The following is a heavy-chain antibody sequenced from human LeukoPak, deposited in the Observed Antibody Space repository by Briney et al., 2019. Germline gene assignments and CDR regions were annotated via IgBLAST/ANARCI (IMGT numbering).Heavy chain of an antibody. CDR3: ARDRYFFDSSDYYLFDY. J-gene: IGHJ4*02. Sequence: ASVKVSCKASGYTFNNYGISGVRQAPGQGLEWMGWISANNGNTYYAQRFQGRVTMTTDTPTHTPYIELRSLRSDHTAVYYCARDRYFFDSSDYYLFDYWRQGPLVTVSS. V-gene: IGHV1-18*01. CDR1: GYTFNNYG. CDR2: ISANNGNT. D-gene: IGHD3-22*01.